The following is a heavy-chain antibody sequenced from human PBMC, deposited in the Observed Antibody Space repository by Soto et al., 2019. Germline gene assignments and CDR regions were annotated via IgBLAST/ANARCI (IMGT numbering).Heavy chain of an antibody. V-gene: IGHV1-18*01. Sequence: ASVKVSCKAFGYTFTSYGINWVRQAPGQGLEWMGWISGYNDDTNYAQKFQGRFTMTIDTSTSTAYMELRSLTSDDTAVYYCARALNPVSNWFDPSGQGTLVTVSS. CDR2: ISGYNDDT. CDR1: GYTFTSYG. J-gene: IGHJ5*02. CDR3: ARALNPVSNWFDP.